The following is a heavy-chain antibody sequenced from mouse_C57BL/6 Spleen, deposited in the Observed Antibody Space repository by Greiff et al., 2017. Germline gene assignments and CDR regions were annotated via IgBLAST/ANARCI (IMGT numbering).Heavy chain of an antibody. J-gene: IGHJ3*01. CDR3: ARGSASPMAY. D-gene: IGHD6-1*01. CDR1: GYTFTSYW. CDR2: IDPSDSET. V-gene: IGHV1-52*01. Sequence: VQLQQPGAELVRPGSSVKLSCKASGYTFTSYWMPWVKQRPIQGLEWIGNIDPSDSETHYNQKFKDKATLTVDKSSSTAYMQLSSLTSEDSAVYYCARGSASPMAYWGQGTLVTVSA.